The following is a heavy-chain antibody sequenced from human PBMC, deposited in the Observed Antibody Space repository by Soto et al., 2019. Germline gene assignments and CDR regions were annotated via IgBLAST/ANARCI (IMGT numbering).Heavy chain of an antibody. CDR1: GGSISSYY. Sequence: QVQLQETGPGLVKPSETLSLTCRISGGSISSYYTNWIRQAPGKGLSWIGFTSYSGSTNYNPALTGRVTMSVDTSKDQISLGLDSVTAADTAVYYCARVQSTSWGYYYAVDVWGQGTTVTVSS. J-gene: IGHJ6*01. V-gene: IGHV4-59*01. CDR3: ARVQSTSWGYYYAVDV. CDR2: TSYSGST. D-gene: IGHD2-2*01.